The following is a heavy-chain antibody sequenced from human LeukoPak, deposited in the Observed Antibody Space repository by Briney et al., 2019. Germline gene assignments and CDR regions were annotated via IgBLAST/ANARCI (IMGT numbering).Heavy chain of an antibody. CDR1: GFTFSSYA. CDR2: ISYDGSNK. Sequence: GGSLRLSCAASGFTFSSYAMHWVRQAPGKGLEWVAVISYDGSNKYYADSVKGRFTISRDNSKNTLYLQMNSLRAEDTAVYYCARAGVLLWFGSLRPSWFDPWGQGTLVTVSS. J-gene: IGHJ5*02. V-gene: IGHV3-30-3*01. D-gene: IGHD3-10*01. CDR3: ARAGVLLWFGSLRPSWFDP.